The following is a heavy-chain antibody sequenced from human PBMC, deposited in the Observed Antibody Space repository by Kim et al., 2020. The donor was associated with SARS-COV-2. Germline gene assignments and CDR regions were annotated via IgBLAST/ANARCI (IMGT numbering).Heavy chain of an antibody. CDR3: ARRPILDY. V-gene: IGHV4-34*01. J-gene: IGHJ4*02. Sequence: SGSTNYNPSLKSRVTISVDTSKNQFSLKLSSVTAADTAVYYCARRPILDYWGQGTLVTVSS. CDR2: SGST.